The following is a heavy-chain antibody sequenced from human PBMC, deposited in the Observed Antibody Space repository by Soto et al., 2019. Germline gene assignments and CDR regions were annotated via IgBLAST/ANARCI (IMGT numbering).Heavy chain of an antibody. D-gene: IGHD3-3*01. J-gene: IGHJ4*02. V-gene: IGHV3-20*04. CDR1: GFTFDDYG. CDR2: INWNGGST. CDR3: ARDRGNDFWSALGYFDY. Sequence: GGSLRLSCAASGFTFDDYGMSWVRQAPGKGLEWVSGINWNGGSTGYADSVKGRFTISRDNAKNSLYLQMNSLRAEDTALYYCARDRGNDFWSALGYFDYWGQGTLVTVSS.